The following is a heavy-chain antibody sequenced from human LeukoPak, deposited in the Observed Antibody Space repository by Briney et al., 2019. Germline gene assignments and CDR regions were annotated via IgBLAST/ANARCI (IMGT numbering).Heavy chain of an antibody. J-gene: IGHJ4*02. Sequence: PGGSLRLSCAASGFTFSNAWMSWVRQAPGKGLEWVGRIKSKTDGGTTDYAAPVKGRFTISRDDSKNTLYLQMNSLKTEDTAVYYCRSGSYCSSTSCYFHFDYWGQGTLVTVSS. CDR3: RSGSYCSSTSCYFHFDY. CDR1: GFTFSNAW. D-gene: IGHD2-2*01. V-gene: IGHV3-15*01. CDR2: IKSKTDGGTT.